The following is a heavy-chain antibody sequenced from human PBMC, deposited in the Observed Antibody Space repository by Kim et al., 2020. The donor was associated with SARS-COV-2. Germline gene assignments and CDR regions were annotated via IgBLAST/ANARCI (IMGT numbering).Heavy chain of an antibody. CDR2: ISGDGGST. CDR3: AKDITSGWYDGGYDAFDI. J-gene: IGHJ3*02. Sequence: GGSLRLSCAASGFTFDDYAMHWVRQAPGKGLEWVSLISGDGGSTYYADSVKGRFTISRDNSKNSLYLQMNSLRTEDTALYYCAKDITSGWYDGGYDAFDIWGQGTMVTVSS. V-gene: IGHV3-43*02. CDR1: GFTFDDYA. D-gene: IGHD6-19*01.